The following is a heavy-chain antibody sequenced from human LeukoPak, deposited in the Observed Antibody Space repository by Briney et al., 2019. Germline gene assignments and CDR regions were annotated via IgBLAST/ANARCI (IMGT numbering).Heavy chain of an antibody. D-gene: IGHD1-26*01. CDR2: IDYSAST. CDR1: GGSISRYY. V-gene: IGHV4-59*01. Sequence: SETLSLTCTVSGGSISRYYWSWIRQPPGKGLEWIAYIDYSASTNYNPSLKSRVTISVDTSNNQFSLKLSSVTAADTAVYYCARDSRRELLHAFDIWGQGTMVTVSS. CDR3: ARDSRRELLHAFDI. J-gene: IGHJ3*02.